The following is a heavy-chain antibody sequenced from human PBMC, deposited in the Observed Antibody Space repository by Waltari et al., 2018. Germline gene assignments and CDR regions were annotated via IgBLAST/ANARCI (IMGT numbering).Heavy chain of an antibody. D-gene: IGHD7-27*01. V-gene: IGHV3-30*03. CDR3: ALPHWADHYFD. J-gene: IGHJ4*01. CDR1: GFTFTQYG. Sequence: QVRLAESGGGEVQHGGSLRLSCEASGFTFTQYGMHWVRQAPGKGPEWVAVISYDGSQRYYADSVKGRFTISRDISRKTLFLQMNSLRREDTARYYCALPHWADHYFD. CDR2: ISYDGSQR.